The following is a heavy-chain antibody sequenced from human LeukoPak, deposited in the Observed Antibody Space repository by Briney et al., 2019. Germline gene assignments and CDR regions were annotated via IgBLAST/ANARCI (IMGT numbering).Heavy chain of an antibody. D-gene: IGHD2-15*01. CDR3: ANLGYCSGGSCYVFEY. Sequence: GGSLRLSCAASGFILRNHAMNWVRQAPGKGPEWVSGISDNGGSTYYADSVKGRFTISRDTSKNTLHLRMNSLRAEDTAVYYCANLGYCSGGSCYVFEYWGQGTLVTVSS. V-gene: IGHV3-23*01. CDR1: GFILRNHA. J-gene: IGHJ4*02. CDR2: ISDNGGST.